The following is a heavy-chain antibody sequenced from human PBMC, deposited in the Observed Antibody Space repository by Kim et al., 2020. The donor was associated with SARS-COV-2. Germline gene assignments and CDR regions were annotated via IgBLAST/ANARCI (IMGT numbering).Heavy chain of an antibody. Sequence: ASVKVSCKTSRYTFSRHSINWVRQAPGQGLEWMGWIDVNTGNPTYARAFTGRFVFSLDTSVTTAYLQISSLKAEDTAVYYCARDDALVNFGHWGQGTLVTVSS. J-gene: IGHJ4*02. V-gene: IGHV7-4-1*02. CDR1: RYTFSRHS. CDR2: IDVNTGNP. D-gene: IGHD2-8*02. CDR3: ARDDALVNFGH.